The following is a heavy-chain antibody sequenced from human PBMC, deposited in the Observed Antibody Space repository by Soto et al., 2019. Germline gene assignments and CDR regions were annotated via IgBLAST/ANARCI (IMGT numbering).Heavy chain of an antibody. Sequence: ASVKVSCKASGYTFTSYDINWVRQATGQGLEWMGGIIPIFGTANCAQKFQGRVTITADESTSTAYMELSSLRSEDTAVYYCARVYSSSWYNWFDPWGQGTLVTVSS. CDR2: IIPIFGTA. CDR1: GYTFTSYD. CDR3: ARVYSSSWYNWFDP. D-gene: IGHD6-13*01. J-gene: IGHJ5*02. V-gene: IGHV1-69*13.